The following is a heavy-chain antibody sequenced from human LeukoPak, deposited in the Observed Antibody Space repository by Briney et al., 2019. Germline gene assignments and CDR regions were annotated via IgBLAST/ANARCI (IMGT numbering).Heavy chain of an antibody. CDR1: GGSIRSSSYY. D-gene: IGHD6-13*01. CDR2: INHSGST. V-gene: IGHV4-39*07. Sequence: SETLSLTCTVSGGSIRSSSYYWGWIRQPPGKGLEWIGEINHSGSTNYNPSLKSRVTISVDTSKNQFSLKLSSVTAADTAVYYCARCNPRYSSSWYRKRAEYFQHWGQGTLVTVSS. J-gene: IGHJ1*01. CDR3: ARCNPRYSSSWYRKRAEYFQH.